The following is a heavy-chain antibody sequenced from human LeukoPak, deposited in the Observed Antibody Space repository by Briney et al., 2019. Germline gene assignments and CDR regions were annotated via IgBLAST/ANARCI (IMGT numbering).Heavy chain of an antibody. J-gene: IGHJ6*02. CDR2: ISSSYT. Sequence: GGSLRLSCAASGFTFSDYYMSWIRQAPGKGLEWVSYISSSYTNYADSVKGRFTISRDNAKNTLYLQMNSLRAEDTAAYYCARDLRLSQVYYGMDVWGQGTTVTVSS. CDR1: GFTFSDYY. CDR3: ARDLRLSQVYYGMDV. D-gene: IGHD5/OR15-5a*01. V-gene: IGHV3-11*06.